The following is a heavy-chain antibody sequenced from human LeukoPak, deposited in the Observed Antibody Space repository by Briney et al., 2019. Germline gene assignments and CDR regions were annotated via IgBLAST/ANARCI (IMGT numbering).Heavy chain of an antibody. Sequence: SETLSLTCTVSGGSISSNSYSWGWLRQPPGKGLEWIGSIYYSGSTYYNPSLKSRVTISGDTSKNQFSLKLSSVTAADTAVYYCARGAWYGSGSYGFDPWGQGTLVTVSS. D-gene: IGHD3-10*01. J-gene: IGHJ5*02. CDR2: IYYSGST. CDR1: GGSISSNSYS. CDR3: ARGAWYGSGSYGFDP. V-gene: IGHV4-39*01.